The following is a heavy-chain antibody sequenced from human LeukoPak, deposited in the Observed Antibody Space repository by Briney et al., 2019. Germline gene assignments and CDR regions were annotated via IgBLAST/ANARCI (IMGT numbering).Heavy chain of an antibody. CDR3: ARSIYNYVWGSYDY. D-gene: IGHD3-16*01. Sequence: GGSLRLSCAASGFTFSSYWMSWVRQAPGKGLEWVANIKQDGSEKYYVDSVKGRFTISRDNAKNSLYLQMNSLRAEDTAVYYCARSIYNYVWGSYDYWGQGTLVTVSS. V-gene: IGHV3-7*01. CDR1: GFTFSSYW. J-gene: IGHJ4*02. CDR2: IKQDGSEK.